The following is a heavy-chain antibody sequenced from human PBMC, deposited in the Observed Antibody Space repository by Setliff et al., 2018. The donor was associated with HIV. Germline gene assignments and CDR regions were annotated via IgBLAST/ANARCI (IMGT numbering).Heavy chain of an antibody. Sequence: SETLSLTCTVSGSSISSTSYYWGWIRQPPGKGVEWIGSVYNSGSTYYNPSLKSRVTIAVGTSKNQFSLKLSSVTAADTALYYCVRSRITMVRGVIIGHNWFDPWGQGILVTVSS. D-gene: IGHD3-10*01. V-gene: IGHV4-39*01. CDR3: VRSRITMVRGVIIGHNWFDP. CDR1: GSSISSTSYY. J-gene: IGHJ5*02. CDR2: VYNSGST.